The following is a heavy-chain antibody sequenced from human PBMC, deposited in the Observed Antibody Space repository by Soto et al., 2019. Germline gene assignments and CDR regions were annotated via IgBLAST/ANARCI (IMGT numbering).Heavy chain of an antibody. CDR2: ISGSGGRT. CDR3: AKELNEGFGELPIPHFDY. V-gene: IGHV3-23*01. J-gene: IGHJ4*02. Sequence: GGSLRLSCAASGFTFSSYAMSWVRQAPGKGLEWVSAISGSGGRTYYADSVKGRFTISRDNSKNTLYLQMNSLRAEDTAVYYCAKELNEGFGELPIPHFDYWGQGTLVTVSS. D-gene: IGHD3-10*01. CDR1: GFTFSSYA.